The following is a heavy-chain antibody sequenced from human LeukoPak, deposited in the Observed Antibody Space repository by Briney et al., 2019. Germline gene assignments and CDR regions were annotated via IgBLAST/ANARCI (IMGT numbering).Heavy chain of an antibody. D-gene: IGHD1-1*01. Sequence: SETLSLTCTVSGASISNYYWTWIRQPPGKGLEWIGYIYYTGNTNYNPSLKSRVTISVDTSKNQFSLKLSPVTAADTAVYYCARDRLQLQSWGQGTLVTVSS. CDR2: IYYTGNT. CDR3: ARDRLQLQS. V-gene: IGHV4-59*01. CDR1: GASISNYY. J-gene: IGHJ5*02.